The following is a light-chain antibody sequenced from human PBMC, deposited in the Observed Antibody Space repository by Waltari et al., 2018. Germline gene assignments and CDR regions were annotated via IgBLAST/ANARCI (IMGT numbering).Light chain of an antibody. CDR2: DTS. CDR1: QSIDYY. CDR3: QQRRDWPIT. V-gene: IGKV3-11*01. J-gene: IGKJ5*01. Sequence: EIVLTQSPATLSLSPGKRATLSCRASQSIDYYLGWYQQKPGQAPRLLIYDTSNRAAGIPARFSGSGSGTDFTLTISSLEPEDFAIYYCQQRRDWPITFGQGTRLEIK.